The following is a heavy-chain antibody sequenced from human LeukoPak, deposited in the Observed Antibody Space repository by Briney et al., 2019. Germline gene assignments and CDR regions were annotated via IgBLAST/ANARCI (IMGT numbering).Heavy chain of an antibody. D-gene: IGHD3-22*01. V-gene: IGHV6-1*01. J-gene: IGHJ6*02. CDR2: TYYRSKWYN. CDR1: GDSASSNSAA. CDR3: ARALRYDSSGYTYYYYYGMDV. Sequence: SQTLSLTCAISGDSASSNSAAWNWIRQSPSRGLEWLGRTYYRSKWYNDYAVSVKSRITINPDTSKNQFSLQLNSVTPEDTAVYYCARALRYDSSGYTYYYYYGMDVWGQGTTVTVSS.